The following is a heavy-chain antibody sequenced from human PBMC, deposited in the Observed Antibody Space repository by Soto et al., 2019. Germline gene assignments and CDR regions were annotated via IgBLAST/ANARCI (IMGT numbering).Heavy chain of an antibody. CDR2: IWYDGSKK. CDR3: ARLGGSGGDSIEH. D-gene: IGHD3-10*01. V-gene: IGHV3-33*01. J-gene: IGHJ4*02. CDR1: GFPFSKYG. Sequence: QVQLVESGGGVVQPGRSLRLSCAASGFPFSKYGMHWVRQAPGKGLEWVAIIWYDGSKKYYGDSVKGRFTISRDNSKDTLFLQMNSLIADDTAMYYCARLGGSGGDSIEHWGQGTLVTVSS.